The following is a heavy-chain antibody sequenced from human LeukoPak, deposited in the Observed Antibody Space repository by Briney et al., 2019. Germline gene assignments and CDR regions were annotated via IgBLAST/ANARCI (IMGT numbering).Heavy chain of an antibody. D-gene: IGHD2/OR15-2a*01. CDR2: IKSKTDGGTT. J-gene: IGHJ4*02. Sequence: GGSLRLSCAASGFTFSNAWMSWVRQAPGKGLEWVGRIKSKTDGGTTDYAAPVKGRFTISRDDSKNTLYLQMNSLKTEDTAVYYCTTDPALGLSYYFDYWGQGTLVTVSS. CDR3: TTDPALGLSYYFDY. CDR1: GFTFSNAW. V-gene: IGHV3-15*01.